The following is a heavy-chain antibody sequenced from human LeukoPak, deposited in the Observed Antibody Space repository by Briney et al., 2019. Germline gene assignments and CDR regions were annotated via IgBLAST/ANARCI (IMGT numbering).Heavy chain of an antibody. CDR1: GFTFSSYW. Sequence: GGSLRLSCVASGFTFSSYWMSWVRQTPGKGLEWVGNIKQDGSEKYYVDSVKGRFTISRDNAKNSLYLQMNSLRAEDTAVYYCARDGGSLRYFDWLTRHNWFDPWGQGTLVTVSS. D-gene: IGHD3-9*01. CDR3: ARDGGSLRYFDWLTRHNWFDP. CDR2: IKQDGSEK. J-gene: IGHJ5*02. V-gene: IGHV3-7*03.